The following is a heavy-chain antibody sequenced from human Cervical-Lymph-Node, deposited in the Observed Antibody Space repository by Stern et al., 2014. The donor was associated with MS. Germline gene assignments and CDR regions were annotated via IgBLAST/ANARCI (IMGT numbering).Heavy chain of an antibody. CDR2: IIPIFGTA. J-gene: IGHJ6*02. CDR1: GGTFSSYA. Sequence: VQLVESGAEVKKPGPSVKVSCKASGGTFSSYAISWVRQAPGQGLEWMGGIIPIFGTANYAQKFQGRVTITADESTSTAYMELSSLRSEDTAVYYCARCLFRGYDAPSDGMDVWGQGTTVTVSS. V-gene: IGHV1-69*01. D-gene: IGHD5-12*01. CDR3: ARCLFRGYDAPSDGMDV.